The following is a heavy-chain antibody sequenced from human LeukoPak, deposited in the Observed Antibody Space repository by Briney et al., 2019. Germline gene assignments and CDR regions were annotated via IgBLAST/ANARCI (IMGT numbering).Heavy chain of an antibody. J-gene: IGHJ4*02. CDR3: AADRSTWTDVTDFDY. Sequence: ASVKVSCKASGFTFTSSAVQWVRQARGQRLEWIGWIVVGSGNTTYAQTFQERVTITRAMSTSTAYMELSSLSSEATAVSYCAADRSTWTDVTDFDYWGQGTLVTVSS. V-gene: IGHV1-58*01. CDR2: IVVGSGNT. D-gene: IGHD1-1*01. CDR1: GFTFTSSA.